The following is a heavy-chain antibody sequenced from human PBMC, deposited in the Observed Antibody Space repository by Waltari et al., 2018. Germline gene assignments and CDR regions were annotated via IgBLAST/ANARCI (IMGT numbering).Heavy chain of an antibody. J-gene: IGHJ4*02. CDR1: GFTFSSYG. V-gene: IGHV3-33*01. CDR2: IWYDVSNK. CDR3: ARNDYNGNSFDY. D-gene: IGHD3-10*01. Sequence: QVHLVESGGGVVQPGRPLRLACAALGFTFSSYGMHWVRQAPGKGLEWVAVIWYDVSNKHYADSVKGRFTISRDNSKNTLYLQMNSLRAEDTAVYYCARNDYNGNSFDYWGQGTLVTVSS.